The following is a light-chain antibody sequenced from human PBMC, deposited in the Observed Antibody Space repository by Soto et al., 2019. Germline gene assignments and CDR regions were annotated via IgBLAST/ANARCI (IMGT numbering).Light chain of an antibody. Sequence: EIVMTQSPATLSVSPGERATLSCRARRYVSSNLAWYQQKPGHAPRRLIYGASTRATGIPARFSGSGSGTDFTLTIISRQPEDFATYYCQQSYSTLWTFGQGTKVDIK. J-gene: IGKJ1*01. V-gene: IGKV3-15*01. CDR1: RYVSSN. CDR2: GAS. CDR3: QQSYSTLWT.